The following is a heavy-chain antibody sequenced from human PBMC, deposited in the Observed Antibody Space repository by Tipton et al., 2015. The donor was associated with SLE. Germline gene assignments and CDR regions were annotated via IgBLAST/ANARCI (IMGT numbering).Heavy chain of an antibody. CDR3: ARKSNRWYWYFDL. D-gene: IGHD2/OR15-2a*01. Sequence: GSLRLSCAASGFTFEDHGVDWVRQVPGKGLEWVGGINLNGGKAGYVDSVKGRFTISRDDGKSAIYLQMESLRAEDTAFYYCARKSNRWYWYFDLWGRGTLVSVST. CDR2: INLNGGKA. V-gene: IGHV3-20*04. CDR1: GFTFEDHG. J-gene: IGHJ2*01.